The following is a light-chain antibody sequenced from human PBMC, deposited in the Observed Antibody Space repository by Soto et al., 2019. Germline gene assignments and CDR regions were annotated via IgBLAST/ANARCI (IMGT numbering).Light chain of an antibody. CDR1: SRDVGTYNL. CDR3: CSYAPSRTLL. Sequence: QSALTQPASVSGSPGESITISCPGTSRDVGTYNLVTWYQQHPGRVPKLILYEGNKRPSGVSSRFSASKSGNTASLTISGLQAEDEADYFCCSYAPSRTLLFGGGTKLTVL. CDR2: EGN. J-gene: IGLJ2*01. V-gene: IGLV2-23*01.